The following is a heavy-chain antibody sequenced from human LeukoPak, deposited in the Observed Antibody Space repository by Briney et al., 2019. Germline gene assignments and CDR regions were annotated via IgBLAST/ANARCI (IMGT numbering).Heavy chain of an antibody. D-gene: IGHD3-9*01. CDR2: INPNSGGT. CDR1: EYTFTGYY. J-gene: IGHJ4*02. CDR3: ARDRPGDILTGYGDY. Sequence: ASVKVSCKASEYTFTGYYMHWVRQAPGQGLEWMGWINPNSGGTNYAQKFQGRVTMTRDTSISTAYMELSRLRSDDTAVYYCARDRPGDILTGYGDYWGQGTLVTVSS. V-gene: IGHV1-2*02.